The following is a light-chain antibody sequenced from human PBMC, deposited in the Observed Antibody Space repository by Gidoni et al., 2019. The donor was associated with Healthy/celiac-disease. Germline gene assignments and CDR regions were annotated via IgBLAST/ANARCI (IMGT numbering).Light chain of an antibody. CDR1: QSVRSN. Sequence: EIVMTQSPATLSVSPGERATLSCRASQSVRSNLAWYQQKPGQAPRLLIYGASTRATGIPARFSGSGSGTEFNLTISSLQSEDFAVYYCQQYNNWHPLTFGGGTKVEIK. J-gene: IGKJ4*01. V-gene: IGKV3-15*01. CDR3: QQYNNWHPLT. CDR2: GAS.